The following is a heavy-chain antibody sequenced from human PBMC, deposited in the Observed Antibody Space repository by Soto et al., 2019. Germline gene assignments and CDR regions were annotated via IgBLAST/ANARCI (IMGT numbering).Heavy chain of an antibody. J-gene: IGHJ5*02. D-gene: IGHD4-17*01. CDR1: GFTFSSFW. V-gene: IGHV3-74*01. Sequence: GGSLRLSCAASGFTFSSFWMHWVRQAPGKGLEWVSRASPDGTSTSYAGSVEGRFTISRDNAKNTLFMQMNSLRAEDTAVYYCTRHGSGDYFLFDPWGQGTLVTVSS. CDR3: TRHGSGDYFLFDP. CDR2: ASPDGTST.